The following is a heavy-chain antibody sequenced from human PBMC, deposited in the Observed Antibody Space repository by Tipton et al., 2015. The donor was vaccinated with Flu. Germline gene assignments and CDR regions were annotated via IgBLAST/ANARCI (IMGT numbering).Heavy chain of an antibody. J-gene: IGHJ4*02. CDR3: ARDIGATIILFYWDS. D-gene: IGHD5-12*01. V-gene: IGHV3-30-3*01. CDR1: GFTFGTYA. CDR2: ISHDGNNK. Sequence: SLRLSCAASGFTFGTYAMHWVRQAPGKGLEWVAVISHDGNNKYYADSVKGRFSISRDNSKNTLYLQMNSLRTDDTAVYYCARDIGATIILFYWDSWGQGTLVTVSS.